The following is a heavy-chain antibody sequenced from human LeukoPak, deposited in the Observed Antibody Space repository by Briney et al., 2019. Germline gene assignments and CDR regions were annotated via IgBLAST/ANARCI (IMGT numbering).Heavy chain of an antibody. Sequence: PSETLSLTCTVSDGPISSSSYYWGWIRQPPGKGLEWIGSIYYSGSTYYNPSLKSRVTISVDTSKNQFSLKLSSVTAADTAVYYCARLYSGSQGDYWGQGTLVTVSS. CDR3: ARLYSGSQGDY. D-gene: IGHD1-26*01. CDR2: IYYSGST. CDR1: DGPISSSSYY. V-gene: IGHV4-39*01. J-gene: IGHJ4*02.